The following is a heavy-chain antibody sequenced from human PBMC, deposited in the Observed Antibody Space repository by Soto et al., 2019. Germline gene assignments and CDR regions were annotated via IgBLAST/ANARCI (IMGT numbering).Heavy chain of an antibody. Sequence: ASVKVSCKASGGTFSSYAISWVRQAPGQGLEWMGGIIPIFGTANYAQKFQGRVTITADESTSTAYMELSSLRSEDTAVYYCARVAAYSSSPVDYYYGMDVWGQGTTVTVSS. V-gene: IGHV1-69*13. CDR1: GGTFSSYA. CDR3: ARVAAYSSSPVDYYYGMDV. CDR2: IIPIFGTA. J-gene: IGHJ6*02. D-gene: IGHD6-6*01.